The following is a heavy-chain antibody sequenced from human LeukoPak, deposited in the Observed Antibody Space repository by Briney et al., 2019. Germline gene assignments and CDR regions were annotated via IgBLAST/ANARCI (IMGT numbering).Heavy chain of an antibody. CDR2: INHSGST. Sequence: SETLSLTCAVYGGSFSGYYWSWIRQPPGKGLEWIGEINHSGSTNYNPSLKSRVTISVDTSKNQFSLKLSSVTAADTAVYYCARHDIVVVPAAIGGPRGRAGRRLGGLDYWGQGTLVTVSS. D-gene: IGHD2-2*02. CDR3: ARHDIVVVPAAIGGPRGRAGRRLGGLDY. V-gene: IGHV4-34*01. J-gene: IGHJ4*02. CDR1: GGSFSGYY.